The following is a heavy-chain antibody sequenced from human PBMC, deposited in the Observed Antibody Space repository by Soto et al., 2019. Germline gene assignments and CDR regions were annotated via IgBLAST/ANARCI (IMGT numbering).Heavy chain of an antibody. V-gene: IGHV4-39*01. J-gene: IGHJ6*02. D-gene: IGHD2-15*01. CDR2: IYYSGTT. CDR1: GGSISAHTHY. Sequence: TSETLSLTCTVSGGSISAHTHYWSWIRQSPGGGLEWIASIYYSGTTYYNPSLQNRLTISADRSKNQGSLLLTSVTAADTAVYYCARRKVVTTTDSNYFYFAMDVWGPGTTVTVSS. CDR3: ARRKVVTTTDSNYFYFAMDV.